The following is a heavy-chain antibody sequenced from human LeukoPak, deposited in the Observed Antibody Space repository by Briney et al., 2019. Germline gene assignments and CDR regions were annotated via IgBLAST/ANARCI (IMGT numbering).Heavy chain of an antibody. J-gene: IGHJ4*02. D-gene: IGHD7-27*01. Sequence: SQTLSLTCTVSGGSISSGSYYWSWIRQPAGKGLEWIGRIYTSGSTNYNPSLKSRVTISVDTSKNQFSLKLSPVTAADTAVYYCARAGVRGIYYFDYWGQGTLVTVSS. CDR2: IYTSGST. CDR1: GGSISSGSYY. V-gene: IGHV4-61*02. CDR3: ARAGVRGIYYFDY.